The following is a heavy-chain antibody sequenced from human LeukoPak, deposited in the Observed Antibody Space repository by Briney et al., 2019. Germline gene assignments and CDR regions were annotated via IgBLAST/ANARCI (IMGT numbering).Heavy chain of an antibody. V-gene: IGHV3-43*01. CDR1: GFTFEEYT. CDR2: NSHGNT. D-gene: IGHD3-22*01. Sequence: GGCLRLSCAASGFTFEEYTMHWVRQAPGKTLEWVSLNSHGNTHKRGTLIRRFTISRDNSKDSLYLQINTLRSEDTAFYYCVKDLSYESSGSVFEYWGQGTLVPGSS. J-gene: IGHJ4*02. CDR3: VKDLSYESSGSVFEY.